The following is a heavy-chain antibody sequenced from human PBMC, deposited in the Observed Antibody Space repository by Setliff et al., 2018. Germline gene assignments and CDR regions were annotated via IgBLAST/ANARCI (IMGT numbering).Heavy chain of an antibody. CDR3: FGAGTCSY. CDR2: INPHGSEK. D-gene: IGHD3-10*01. Sequence: GGSLRLSCTASGLSYTNDWVSWVRQAPGKGLEWLASINPHGSEKYYADSVKGRFTISRDNAKNSLSLQMNNLRTEDTAVYYCFGAGTCSYWGQGTLVTVS. CDR1: GLSYTNDW. J-gene: IGHJ4*02. V-gene: IGHV3-7*01.